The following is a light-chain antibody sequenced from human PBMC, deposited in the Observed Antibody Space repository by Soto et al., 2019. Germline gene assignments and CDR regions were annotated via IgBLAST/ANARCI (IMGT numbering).Light chain of an antibody. J-gene: IGLJ2*01. Sequence: QSALTQPASVSGSPGQSITISCSGTSGDLGAYNYVSWYQHHPGKAPKLIIYDVSNRPSGISNRFSASKSGTTASLIISGLQAEDEADYYCTSYTRSSAVVFGGGTKVTVL. CDR2: DVS. CDR3: TSYTRSSAVV. V-gene: IGLV2-14*03. CDR1: SGDLGAYNY.